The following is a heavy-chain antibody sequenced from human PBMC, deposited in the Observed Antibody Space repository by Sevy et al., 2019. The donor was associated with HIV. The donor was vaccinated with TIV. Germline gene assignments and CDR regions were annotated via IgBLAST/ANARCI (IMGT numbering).Heavy chain of an antibody. V-gene: IGHV3-23*01. CDR2: VSASGGST. D-gene: IGHD3-3*01. CDR3: ARFGGGGYYDPWSGYLEFDP. J-gene: IGHJ5*02. CDR1: GFSFSSDA. Sequence: GGSLRLSCVGSGFSFSSDAMSWVRQAPGKGLQWVATVSASGGSTYYADSVRGRFSSTRNNSKNTLYVKMNSLRAEDTAVYYCARFGGGGYYDPWSGYLEFDPWGQGTLVTVSS.